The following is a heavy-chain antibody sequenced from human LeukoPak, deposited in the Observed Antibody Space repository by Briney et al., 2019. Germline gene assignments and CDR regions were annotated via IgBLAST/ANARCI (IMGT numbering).Heavy chain of an antibody. Sequence: SETLSLTCTVSGGSISSYYWSWIRQPPGKGLEWIGYIYYSGSTNYNPSLKSRVTISIDTSKNQFSLKLSSVTAADTAVYYCARAGQGKTFEYWGQGTLVTVSS. D-gene: IGHD6-13*01. V-gene: IGHV4-59*08. J-gene: IGHJ4*02. CDR2: IYYSGST. CDR1: GGSISSYY. CDR3: ARAGQGKTFEY.